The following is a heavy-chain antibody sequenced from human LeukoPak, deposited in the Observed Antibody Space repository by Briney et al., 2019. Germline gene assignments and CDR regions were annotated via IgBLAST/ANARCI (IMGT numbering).Heavy chain of an antibody. CDR3: AKDLRGYSYGSGVDY. V-gene: IGHV3-30*02. CDR1: GFTFSSYG. Sequence: GGSLRLSCAASGFTFSSYGMHWVRQAPGKGLEWVAFIRYDGSNKYYADSVKGRFTISRDNSKNTLYPQMNSLRAEDTAVYYCAKDLRGYSYGSGVDYWGQGTLVTVSS. J-gene: IGHJ4*02. CDR2: IRYDGSNK. D-gene: IGHD5-18*01.